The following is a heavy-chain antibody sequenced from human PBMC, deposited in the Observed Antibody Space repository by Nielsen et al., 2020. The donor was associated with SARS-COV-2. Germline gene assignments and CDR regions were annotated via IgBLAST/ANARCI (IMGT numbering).Heavy chain of an antibody. Sequence: SETLSLTCAVYGGSFSGYDWSWIRQAPGQGLEWIGEINHSGSTNYNPSLKSRVTISVDTSKNQFSLKLSSVTAADTAVYYCARGSWSYWYFDLWGRGTLVTVSS. CDR3: ARGSWSYWYFDL. CDR1: GGSFSGYD. J-gene: IGHJ2*01. V-gene: IGHV4-34*01. CDR2: INHSGST.